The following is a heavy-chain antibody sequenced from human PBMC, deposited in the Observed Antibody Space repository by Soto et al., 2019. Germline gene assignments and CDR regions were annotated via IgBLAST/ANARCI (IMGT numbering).Heavy chain of an antibody. D-gene: IGHD6-19*01. CDR2: ISPGSRYP. CDR3: AREDSIIIPAVADF. J-gene: IGHJ4*02. CDR1: GFTFGDSY. V-gene: IGHV3-11*06. Sequence: GGSLRLSCAGSGFTFGDSYMSWIRQAPGKGLEWLSYISPGSRYPAYADSVKGRFTISRDNARNSVSLQMNNLRAEDTAVYYCAREDSIIIPAVADFWGQGTLVTVSS.